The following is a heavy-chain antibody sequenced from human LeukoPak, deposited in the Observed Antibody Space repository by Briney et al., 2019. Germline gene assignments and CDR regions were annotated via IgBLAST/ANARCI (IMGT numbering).Heavy chain of an antibody. Sequence: GGSLRLSCVVSGFTFNNYAMAWVRQAPGKGLEWVSVISYDGNNKYYADSVKGRFTISRDNSKTTLYLQMSSLRAEDTAVYYCVKDPSSWYYFDYWGREPWSPSPQ. CDR1: GFTFNNYA. D-gene: IGHD6-13*01. V-gene: IGHV3-30*14. CDR2: ISYDGNNK. J-gene: IGHJ4*02. CDR3: VKDPSSWYYFDY.